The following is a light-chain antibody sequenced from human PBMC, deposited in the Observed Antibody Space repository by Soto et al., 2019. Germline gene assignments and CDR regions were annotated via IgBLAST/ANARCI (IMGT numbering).Light chain of an antibody. CDR1: QSVSSNF. J-gene: IGKJ1*01. CDR3: PQDGSSPRT. V-gene: IGKV3-20*01. Sequence: EIVLTQSPGTLSLSPGDRATLSCRASQSVSSNFLAWYQQKPGQAPRLLIYGASIRATGIPDRFSGSGSGTDFTLAIRRREPEDFAMSFCPQDGSSPRTFGQGTRVEIK. CDR2: GAS.